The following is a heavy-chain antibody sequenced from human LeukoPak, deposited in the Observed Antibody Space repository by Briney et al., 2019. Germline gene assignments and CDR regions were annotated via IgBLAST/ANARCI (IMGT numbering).Heavy chain of an antibody. V-gene: IGHV3-23*01. J-gene: IGHJ4*02. CDR2: INNVGERT. CDR1: GFSFKSYG. Sequence: GGSLRLSCAPSGFSFKSYGMAWFRQAPGKGLEWVSTINNVGERTHYADSVEGRFTISRDNSKSTLYLQMNTLRAEDTAVYYCASLTVGATGHYWGQGTLVTVSS. D-gene: IGHD1-26*01. CDR3: ASLTVGATGHY.